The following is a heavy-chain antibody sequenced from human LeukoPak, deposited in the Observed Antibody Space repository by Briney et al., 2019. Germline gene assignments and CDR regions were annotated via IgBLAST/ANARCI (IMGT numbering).Heavy chain of an antibody. D-gene: IGHD2-2*01. Sequence: GASVKVSCKASGGTFSSYAISWVRQAPGQGFEWMGGIIPIFGTANYAQKFQGRVTITTDESTSTAYMELSSLRSEDTAVYYCARVLRSLRYCSSTSCPHPFDIWGQGTMVTVSS. CDR2: IIPIFGTA. V-gene: IGHV1-69*05. CDR1: GGTFSSYA. CDR3: ARVLRSLRYCSSTSCPHPFDI. J-gene: IGHJ3*02.